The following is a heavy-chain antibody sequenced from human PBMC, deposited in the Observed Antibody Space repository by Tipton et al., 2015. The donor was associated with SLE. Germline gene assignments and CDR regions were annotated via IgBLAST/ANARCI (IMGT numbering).Heavy chain of an antibody. CDR1: GASISSNTYS. V-gene: IGHV4-39*07. CDR2: FYYSGDT. CDR3: AREGLDRYYYYGMDV. Sequence: TLSLTCTVSGASISSNTYSWGWIRQSPGKGLEWIGTFYYSGDTYYTPSLKSRLTISVDTSKNQFSLKLSSVTAADTAVYYCAREGLDRYYYYGMDVWGQGTTVTVSS. D-gene: IGHD6-19*01. J-gene: IGHJ6*02.